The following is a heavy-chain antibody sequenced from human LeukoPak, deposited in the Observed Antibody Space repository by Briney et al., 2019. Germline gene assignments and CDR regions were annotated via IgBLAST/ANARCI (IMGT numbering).Heavy chain of an antibody. CDR2: IRYDGSNK. CDR1: GFTFSSYG. Sequence: GGSLRLSCAASGFTFSSYGMHWFRQAPGKGLEWVAFIRYDGSNKYYEDSVKGRFTISRDNSKNTLYLQMNSLRAEDTAVYYCAKDRGDYYYMDVWGKGTTVTVSS. D-gene: IGHD1-26*01. CDR3: AKDRGDYYYMDV. J-gene: IGHJ6*03. V-gene: IGHV3-30*02.